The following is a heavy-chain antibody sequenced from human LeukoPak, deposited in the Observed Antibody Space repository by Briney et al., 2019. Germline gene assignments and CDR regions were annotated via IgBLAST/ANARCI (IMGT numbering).Heavy chain of an antibody. CDR3: AREEIAAAEVYNWFDP. CDR2: INPNSGGT. V-gene: IGHV1-2*02. J-gene: IGHJ5*02. Sequence: ASVKVSCKASGYTFTGYYMHWVRQAPGQGLEWMGWINPNSGGTNYAQKFQGRVTMTRDTSISTAYMELSRLGSDDTAVYYCAREEIAAAEVYNWFDPWGQGTLVTVSS. CDR1: GYTFTGYY. D-gene: IGHD6-13*01.